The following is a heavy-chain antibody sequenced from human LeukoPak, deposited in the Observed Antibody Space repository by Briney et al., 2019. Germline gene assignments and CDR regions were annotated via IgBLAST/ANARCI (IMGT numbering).Heavy chain of an antibody. CDR1: GFTFSSYA. V-gene: IGHV3-30*04. J-gene: IGHJ4*02. D-gene: IGHD3-22*01. Sequence: PGGSLRLSCAASGFTFSSYAMHWVRQAPGKGLEWVALISHDGSNKYYADSVKGRFTISRDNSKNTLYLQMNSLRTEDTAVYYCARRAGGYTHPYDYWGQGVLVTVSS. CDR2: ISHDGSNK. CDR3: ARRAGGYTHPYDY.